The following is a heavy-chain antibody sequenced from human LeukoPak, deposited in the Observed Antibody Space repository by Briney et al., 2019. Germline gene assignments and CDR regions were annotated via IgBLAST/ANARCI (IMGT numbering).Heavy chain of an antibody. D-gene: IGHD5-12*01. Sequence: PGGSLRLSCAASGFTFSSYSMNWVRQAPGKGLEWVSSISSSSSYIFYSDSVRGRFTISRDNAKNSLYLQMNGLRSEDTAVYYCARVIGGYGEYWGQGTLVTVAS. V-gene: IGHV3-21*01. CDR1: GFTFSSYS. CDR3: ARVIGGYGEY. J-gene: IGHJ4*02. CDR2: ISSSSSYI.